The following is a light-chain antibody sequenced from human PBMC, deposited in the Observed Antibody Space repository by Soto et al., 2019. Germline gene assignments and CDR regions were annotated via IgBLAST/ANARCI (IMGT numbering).Light chain of an antibody. Sequence: DTQMTQSPSSLSASVGDRVTITCRARQGISNYLAWYQQKPGKVPKLLIYAASTLQSGVRSRFSGSGSGTDLNLTSSSLQPEDAATYYCQRYNSARFTFGPGTKVDIK. V-gene: IGKV1-27*01. CDR2: AAS. CDR1: QGISNY. J-gene: IGKJ3*01. CDR3: QRYNSARFT.